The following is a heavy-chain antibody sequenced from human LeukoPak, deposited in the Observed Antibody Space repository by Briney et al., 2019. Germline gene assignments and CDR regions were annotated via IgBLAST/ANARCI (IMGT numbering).Heavy chain of an antibody. CDR3: ARDRYSGTYWGYFDY. Sequence: SETLSLTCTGSGDSISNYYWSWIRQTPGKGLEWIGYIYYSGSTNYNPSLKSRVTISVDTSKNQFSLKLNSVTAADTAVYYCARDRYSGTYWGYFDYWGQGTLVTVSS. D-gene: IGHD1-26*01. J-gene: IGHJ4*02. V-gene: IGHV4-59*01. CDR2: IYYSGST. CDR1: GDSISNYY.